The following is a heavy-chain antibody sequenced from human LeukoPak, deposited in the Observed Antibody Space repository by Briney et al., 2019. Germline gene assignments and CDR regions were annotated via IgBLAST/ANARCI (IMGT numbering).Heavy chain of an antibody. Sequence: ASVKVSCKASGYTSTGYYMHWVRQAPGQGLEWMGWINPNSGGTNYAQKFQGWVTMTRDTSISTAYMELSRLRSDDTAVYYCARTPLEAVAGYFFDYWGQGTLVTVSS. CDR2: INPNSGGT. CDR3: ARTPLEAVAGYFFDY. J-gene: IGHJ4*02. V-gene: IGHV1-2*04. D-gene: IGHD6-19*01. CDR1: GYTSTGYY.